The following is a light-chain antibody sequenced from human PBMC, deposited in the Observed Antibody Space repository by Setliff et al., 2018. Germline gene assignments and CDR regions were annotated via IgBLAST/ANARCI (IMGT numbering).Light chain of an antibody. CDR3: GTWDSSLSAYV. V-gene: IGLV1-51*01. CDR1: SSNIGNSY. J-gene: IGLJ1*01. CDR2: DNN. Sequence: QSALTQPPSVSAAPGQKVTISCSGSSSNIGNSYVSWYQQLPGTAPKLLIYDNNKRPSGIPDRFSGSKSGTSATLGITGLQTGDEADYYCGTWDSSLSAYVFGTGTKGTVL.